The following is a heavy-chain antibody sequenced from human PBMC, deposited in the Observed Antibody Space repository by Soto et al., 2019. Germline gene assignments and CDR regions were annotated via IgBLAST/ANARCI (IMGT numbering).Heavy chain of an antibody. D-gene: IGHD1-26*01. V-gene: IGHV4-30-4*01. CDR2: IYYSGIT. J-gene: IGHJ4*02. CDR3: ARGESYSGYFDY. Sequence: SETLSLTCTVSGGSISSGDYYWSWIRQPPGKGLVLFGYIYYSGITYYNPSLMSRVTISVDTSKNQFSLKLSSVTAADTAVYYCARGESYSGYFDYWGQGTLVTVSS. CDR1: GGSISSGDYY.